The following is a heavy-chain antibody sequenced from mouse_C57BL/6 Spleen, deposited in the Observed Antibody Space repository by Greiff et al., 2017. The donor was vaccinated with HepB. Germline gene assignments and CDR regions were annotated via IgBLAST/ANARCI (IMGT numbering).Heavy chain of an antibody. V-gene: IGHV1-7*01. J-gene: IGHJ4*01. D-gene: IGHD2-5*01. Sequence: VQLQQSGAELAKPGASVKLSCKASGYTFTSYWMHWVNQRPGQGLEWIGYINPSSGYTKYNQKFKDKATLTADKSSSTAYMQVSSLTYEDSAVYYCARWAYSNYAMDYWGQGTSVTVSS. CDR3: ARWAYSNYAMDY. CDR1: GYTFTSYW. CDR2: INPSSGYT.